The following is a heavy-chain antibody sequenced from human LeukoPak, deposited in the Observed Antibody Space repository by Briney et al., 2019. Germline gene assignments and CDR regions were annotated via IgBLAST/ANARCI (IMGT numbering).Heavy chain of an antibody. D-gene: IGHD3-22*01. V-gene: IGHV1-69*05. CDR1: GGTFSSYA. Sequence: SVKVSCKASGGTFSSYAISWVRQAPGQGLEWMGRIIPIFGTANYAQKFQGRVTITTDESTSTAYMELSSLRSEDTAVYYCARGTYYYDSSGYGSHDYWGQGTLVTVSS. J-gene: IGHJ4*02. CDR2: IIPIFGTA. CDR3: ARGTYYYDSSGYGSHDY.